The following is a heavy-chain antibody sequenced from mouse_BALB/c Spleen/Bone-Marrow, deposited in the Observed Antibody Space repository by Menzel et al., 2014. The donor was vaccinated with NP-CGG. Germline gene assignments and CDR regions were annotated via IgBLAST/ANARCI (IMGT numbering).Heavy chain of an antibody. Sequence: DVKLQESGGGLVQPKGSLKLSCAASGFTFNTYAMNWVRQAPGKGLEWVARIRSKSNNYATYYADSVKDRFTISRDDSQSMLYLQMNNLKTEDTAMYYCVRQNYDYAWFAYWAKGLWSLSLQ. CDR1: GFTFNTYA. D-gene: IGHD2-4*01. V-gene: IGHV10-1*02. CDR3: VRQNYDYAWFAY. CDR2: IRSKSNNYAT. J-gene: IGHJ3*01.